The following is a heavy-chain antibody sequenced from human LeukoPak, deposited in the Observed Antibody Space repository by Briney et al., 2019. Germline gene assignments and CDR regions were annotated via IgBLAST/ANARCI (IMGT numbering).Heavy chain of an antibody. CDR3: ARGATVTRNGLGY. CDR1: GYTFTGYY. Sequence: ASVKVSCTASGYTFTGYYMHWVRQAPGQGLEWMGWINPNSGGTNYAQKFQGRVTMTRDTSISTAYMELSRLRSDDTAVYYCARGATVTRNGLGYWGQGTLVTVSS. V-gene: IGHV1-2*02. CDR2: INPNSGGT. J-gene: IGHJ4*02. D-gene: IGHD4-17*01.